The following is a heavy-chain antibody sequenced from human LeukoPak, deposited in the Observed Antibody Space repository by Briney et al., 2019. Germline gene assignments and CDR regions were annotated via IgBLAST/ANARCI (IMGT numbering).Heavy chain of an antibody. Sequence: ASVKVSCKASGYTFTSYAMHWVRQAPGQRLKWMGWINAGNGNTKYSQEFQGRVTITRDTSASTAYMELSSLRSEDMAVYYCARVVAAAGGGYYFDYWGQGTLVTVSS. CDR3: ARVVAAAGGGYYFDY. V-gene: IGHV1-3*03. J-gene: IGHJ4*02. CDR2: INAGNGNT. D-gene: IGHD6-13*01. CDR1: GYTFTSYA.